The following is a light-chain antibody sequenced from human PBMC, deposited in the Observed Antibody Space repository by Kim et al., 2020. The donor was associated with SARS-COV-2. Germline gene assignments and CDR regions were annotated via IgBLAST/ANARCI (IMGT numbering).Light chain of an antibody. Sequence: SYELTQPPSVSVSPGQTASIPCSGDNLGDKYACWYQQKPGQSPVLVIHQDTKRPSGIPERFSGSNSGNTATLTISGTQAMDEADYYCQAWDSSIVVFGGGTQLTVL. CDR1: NLGDKY. CDR3: QAWDSSIVV. CDR2: QDT. J-gene: IGLJ2*01. V-gene: IGLV3-1*01.